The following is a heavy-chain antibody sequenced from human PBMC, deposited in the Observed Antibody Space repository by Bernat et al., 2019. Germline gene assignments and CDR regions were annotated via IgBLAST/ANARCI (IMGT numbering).Heavy chain of an antibody. Sequence: EVQLVASGGGLVQPGRSLRLSCTASGFNFGDYGMSWVRQAPGKGLEWVGFIRSKAYGGTRDYAASVKGRFTISTDDSKSIAYLQMNSLKTEDTAVYFCARDLARAGLFDYWGQGILVTVSS. V-gene: IGHV3-49*04. CDR2: IRSKAYGGTR. D-gene: IGHD6-19*01. CDR1: GFNFGDYG. CDR3: ARDLARAGLFDY. J-gene: IGHJ4*02.